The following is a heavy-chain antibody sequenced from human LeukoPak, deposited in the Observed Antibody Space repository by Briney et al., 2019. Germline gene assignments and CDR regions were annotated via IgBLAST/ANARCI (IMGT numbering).Heavy chain of an antibody. CDR3: ARGLGETRYYFDY. Sequence: PSETLSLTCAVYGGSFSGYYWSWIRQPPGKGLEWIGEINHSGSTNYNPSLKSRVTISVDTSKNQFSLKLSSVTAADTAVYYCARGLGETRYYFDYWGQGTLVTVSS. J-gene: IGHJ4*02. V-gene: IGHV4-34*01. D-gene: IGHD1-1*01. CDR1: GGSFSGYY. CDR2: INHSGST.